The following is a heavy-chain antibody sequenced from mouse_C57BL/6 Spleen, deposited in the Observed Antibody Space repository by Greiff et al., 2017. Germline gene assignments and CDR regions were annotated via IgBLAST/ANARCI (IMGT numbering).Heavy chain of an antibody. CDR2: IHPNSGST. CDR1: GYTFTSYW. V-gene: IGHV1-64*01. J-gene: IGHJ1*03. D-gene: IGHD1-1*01. Sequence: QVQLKQPGAELVKPGASVKLSCKASGYTFTSYWMHWVKQRPGQGLEWIGMIHPNSGSTNYNEKFKSKAKLTVDKSSRTAYMQLSSLTSEDSAVYDCARMRTTVVSTEGWYFDVWGTGTTVTVSS. CDR3: ARMRTTVVSTEGWYFDV.